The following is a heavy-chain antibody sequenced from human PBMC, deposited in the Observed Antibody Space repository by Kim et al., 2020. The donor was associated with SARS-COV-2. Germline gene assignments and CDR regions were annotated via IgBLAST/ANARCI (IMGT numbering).Heavy chain of an antibody. CDR2: IIPLFGTT. D-gene: IGHD1-1*01. Sequence: SVKVSCKTSEGSFSTYPMNWVRQAPGQGLEWMGAIIPLFGTTDYTQKFQGRITMTANESTSTSFLELNSLRSDDTAVYYCARSLVELERLSAFDIWGQG. CDR3: ARSLVELERLSAFDI. V-gene: IGHV1-69*13. J-gene: IGHJ3*02. CDR1: EGSFSTYP.